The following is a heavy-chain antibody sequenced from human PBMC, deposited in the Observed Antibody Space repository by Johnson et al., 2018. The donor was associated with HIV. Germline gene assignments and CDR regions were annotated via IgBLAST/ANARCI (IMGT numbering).Heavy chain of an antibody. CDR1: VFTFDDYA. Sequence: VQLVESGGGVVQPGRSLRLSCAASVFTFDDYAMHWVRQAPGKGLEYVSAISSNGGSTYYANSVKGIFTISRDNSKNTLYLQMGSLRAEDMAVYYCASEVYRDAFDIWGQGTMVTVSS. V-gene: IGHV3-64*01. CDR3: ASEVYRDAFDI. D-gene: IGHD5-12*01. CDR2: ISSNGGST. J-gene: IGHJ3*02.